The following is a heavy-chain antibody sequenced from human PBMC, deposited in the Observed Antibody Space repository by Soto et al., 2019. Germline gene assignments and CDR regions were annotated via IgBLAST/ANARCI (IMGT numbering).Heavy chain of an antibody. CDR2: ISGSGGST. Sequence: VGSLRLSCADPGFTFSRFAMSWFRQAPVKGLDWVSAISGSGGSTYSADSVKGRFTISRDNSKNSLFLQMNSLRADYTAVYYCARRAAAGRYFDYWGQGTLVTVSS. J-gene: IGHJ4*02. CDR3: ARRAAAGRYFDY. D-gene: IGHD6-13*01. V-gene: IGHV3-23*01. CDR1: GFTFSRFA.